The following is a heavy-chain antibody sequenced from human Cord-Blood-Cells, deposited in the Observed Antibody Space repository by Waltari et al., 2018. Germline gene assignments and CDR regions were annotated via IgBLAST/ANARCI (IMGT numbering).Heavy chain of an antibody. Sequence: QVKLVESGGGVVQPGSSRSLSCEPSGFTFITYGMHWVRQAPGKGLEWVAVISYDGSNKYYADSVKGRFTISRDNSKNTLYLQMNSLRAEDTAVYYCAKDRDGGNFDYWGQGTLVTVSS. CDR2: ISYDGSNK. D-gene: IGHD3-16*01. V-gene: IGHV3-30*18. CDR1: GFTFITYG. J-gene: IGHJ4*02. CDR3: AKDRDGGNFDY.